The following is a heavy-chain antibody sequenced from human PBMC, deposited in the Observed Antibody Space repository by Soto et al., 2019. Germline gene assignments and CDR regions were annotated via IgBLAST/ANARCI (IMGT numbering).Heavy chain of an antibody. V-gene: IGHV1-69*13. J-gene: IGHJ4*02. D-gene: IGHD6-13*01. Sequence: SVKVSGKASGGAFSSYRFNWVRQARGQGLEWLGGIVPIYRTADYAQKFQGRVTITADESTRTVYMELSSLKSQDTALYYCARDSGAKLSSSWGKGTLVTVSS. CDR2: IVPIYRTA. CDR3: ARDSGAKLSSS. CDR1: GGAFSSYR.